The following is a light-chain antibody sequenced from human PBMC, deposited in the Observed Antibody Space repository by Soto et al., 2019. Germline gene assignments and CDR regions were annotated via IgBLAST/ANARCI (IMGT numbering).Light chain of an antibody. J-gene: IGKJ4*01. CDR1: QDINNY. CDR3: QQYDDLPLT. V-gene: IGKV1-33*01. CDR2: DAS. Sequence: DIQMTQSPSSLSASEGDKVTITCQASQDINNYLNWYQQKPGKAPKLLIYDASHLETGVPSRFSGSGSGTDFTFAISSLQPEDIATYYCQQYDDLPLTFGGGTHVE.